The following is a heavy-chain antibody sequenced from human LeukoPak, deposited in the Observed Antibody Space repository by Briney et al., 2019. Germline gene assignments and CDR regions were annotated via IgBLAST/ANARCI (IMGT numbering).Heavy chain of an antibody. CDR1: GGSISSGGYY. Sequence: SETLSLTCTVSGGSISSGGYYWSWIRQHPGKGLEWIGYIYYSGSTYYNPSLKSRVTISVDTSKNQSSPKLSSVTAADTAVYYCARVMSSWYYFDYWGQGTLVTVSS. CDR3: ARVMSSWYYFDY. D-gene: IGHD6-13*01. J-gene: IGHJ4*02. V-gene: IGHV4-31*03. CDR2: IYYSGST.